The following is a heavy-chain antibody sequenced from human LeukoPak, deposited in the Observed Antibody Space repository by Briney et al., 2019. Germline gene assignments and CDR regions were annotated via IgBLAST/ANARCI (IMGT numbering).Heavy chain of an antibody. D-gene: IGHD6-19*01. V-gene: IGHV4-59*01. J-gene: IGHJ4*02. CDR1: GGSISSYY. CDR3: ARGQWLAPIDY. CDR2: IYYSGST. Sequence: PSETLSLTCTVSGGSISSYYWSWIRQPPGKGLEWIGYIYYSGSTNYNPSLKSRVTISVDTSKNQFSLKLSSVTAADTAVYYCARGQWLAPIDYWGQGTLVTVSS.